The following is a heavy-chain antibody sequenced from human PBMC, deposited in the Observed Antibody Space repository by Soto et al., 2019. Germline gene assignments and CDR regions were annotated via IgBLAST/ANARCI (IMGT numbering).Heavy chain of an antibody. Sequence: TGGSLRLSCAASGFTFSNAWMSWVRQAPGKGLEWVGRIKSKTDGGTTDYAAPVKGRFTISRDDSKNTLYLQMNSLKTEDTAVYYCTTAGDSYGYIYFDYWGQGTLVTVSS. V-gene: IGHV3-15*01. CDR1: GFTFSNAW. J-gene: IGHJ4*02. CDR3: TTAGDSYGYIYFDY. CDR2: IKSKTDGGTT. D-gene: IGHD5-18*01.